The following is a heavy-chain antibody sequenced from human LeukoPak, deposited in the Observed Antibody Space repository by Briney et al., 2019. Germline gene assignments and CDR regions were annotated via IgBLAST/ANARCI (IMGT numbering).Heavy chain of an antibody. Sequence: GGSLRLSCAVSGFTFSGFWMSWSRQAPGKGLEWVSVVYGGGTTNYPDSVKGRFTISRDNSKHTLYLQMNSLRAEDTAVYYCATSMTSPGAFDYWGQGTLVTVSS. CDR3: ATSMTSPGAFDY. CDR2: VYGGGTT. CDR1: GFTFSGFW. V-gene: IGHV3-53*01. D-gene: IGHD2-8*02. J-gene: IGHJ4*02.